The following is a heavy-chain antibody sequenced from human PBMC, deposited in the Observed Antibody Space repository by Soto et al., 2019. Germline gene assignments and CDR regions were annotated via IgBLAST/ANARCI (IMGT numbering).Heavy chain of an antibody. Sequence: SETLSLTCTVSGGSISSSSYYWGSIRQPAGKGMEWIGRIHTTDSTNYSPSLKSRVTMSIDTSNNQFSLKLTSLTAADTAVYYCARALSSAAGLYFDYWGQGTLVTVSS. J-gene: IGHJ4*02. V-gene: IGHV4-61*02. CDR2: IHTTDST. D-gene: IGHD6-13*01. CDR3: ARALSSAAGLYFDY. CDR1: GGSISSSSYY.